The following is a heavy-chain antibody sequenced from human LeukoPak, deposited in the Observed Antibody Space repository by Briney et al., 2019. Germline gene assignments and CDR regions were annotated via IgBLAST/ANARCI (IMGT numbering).Heavy chain of an antibody. Sequence: GSLRLSCAVSGFTVSSNYMSWVRQAPGKGLEWVSVIYSGGSTFYADSVKGRFTISRDNSKNTLYLQMNSLRAEDTAVYYCAREVHLDYWGQGTLVTVSS. V-gene: IGHV3-66*02. J-gene: IGHJ4*02. CDR3: AREVHLDY. CDR2: IYSGGST. CDR1: GFTVSSNY.